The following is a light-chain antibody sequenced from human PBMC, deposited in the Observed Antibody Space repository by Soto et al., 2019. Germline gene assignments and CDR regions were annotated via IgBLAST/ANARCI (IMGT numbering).Light chain of an antibody. V-gene: IGKV1-5*01. Sequence: DIQMTQSPSTLSASVVDXXXXXXXASQTISRWLAWYQQKPGKAPRLLIYTASTLESGVPSRFSASGSGTEFTLTISSLQPEDFATYYCQQSYSTPRTFGQGTKVDIK. CDR1: QTISRW. CDR2: TAS. CDR3: QQSYSTPRT. J-gene: IGKJ1*01.